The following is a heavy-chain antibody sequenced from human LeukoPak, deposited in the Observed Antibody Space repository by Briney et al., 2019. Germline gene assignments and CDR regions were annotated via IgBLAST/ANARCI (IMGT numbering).Heavy chain of an antibody. CDR1: GFTFSSYG. J-gene: IGHJ6*03. CDR2: INGSGGST. Sequence: PGGSLRLSCAASGFTFSSYGMSWVRQAPGKGLEWVADINGSGGSTYYADSVKGRFTISRDNSKNTLYLQMNSLRAEDTAVYYCAKRRGLELLYYYYMDVWGKGTTVTVSS. D-gene: IGHD1-7*01. V-gene: IGHV3-23*01. CDR3: AKRRGLELLYYYYMDV.